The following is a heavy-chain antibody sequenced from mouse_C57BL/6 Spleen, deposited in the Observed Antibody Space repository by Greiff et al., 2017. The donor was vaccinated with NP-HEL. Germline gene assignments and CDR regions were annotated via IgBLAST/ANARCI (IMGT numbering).Heavy chain of an antibody. Sequence: EVKLMESGGGLVKPGGSLKLSCAASGFTFSSYAMSWVRQTPEKRLEWVATISDGGSYTYYPDNVKGRFTISRDNAKNNLYLQMSHLKSEDTAMYYCARDQDGYDGYFDVWGTGTTVTVSS. CDR1: GFTFSSYA. CDR3: ARDQDGYDGYFDV. J-gene: IGHJ1*03. V-gene: IGHV5-4*01. D-gene: IGHD2-2*01. CDR2: ISDGGSYT.